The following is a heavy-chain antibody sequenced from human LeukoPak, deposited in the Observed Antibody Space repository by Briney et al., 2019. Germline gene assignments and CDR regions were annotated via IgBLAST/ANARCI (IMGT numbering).Heavy chain of an antibody. Sequence: ASVKVSCKASGGTFSSYAISWVRQAPGQGLEWMGGIIPIFGTANYAQKFQGRVTITADESTSTAYMELSSLRSEDTAMYYCARDNQYNSDSSDYGGTNFDYWGQGTLVTVSS. V-gene: IGHV1-69*13. D-gene: IGHD3-22*01. CDR3: ARDNQYNSDSSDYGGTNFDY. CDR1: GGTFSSYA. J-gene: IGHJ4*02. CDR2: IIPIFGTA.